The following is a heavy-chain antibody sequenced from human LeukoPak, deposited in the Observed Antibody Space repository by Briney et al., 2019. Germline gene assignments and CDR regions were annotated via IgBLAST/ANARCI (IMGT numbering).Heavy chain of an antibody. D-gene: IGHD1-26*01. V-gene: IGHV4-31*03. J-gene: IGHJ5*02. CDR1: GGSISSGGYY. Sequence: PSQTLSLTCTVSGGSISSGGYYWSWIRQHPGKGLEWIGYIYYSGSTYYNPSLKSRVTISVDTSEDQFSLKLSSVTAADTAVYYCARGQRELTPRFDPWGQGTLVTVSS. CDR3: ARGQRELTPRFDP. CDR2: IYYSGST.